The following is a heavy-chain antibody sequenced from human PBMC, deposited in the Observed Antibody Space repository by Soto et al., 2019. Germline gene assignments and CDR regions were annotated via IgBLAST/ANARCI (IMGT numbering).Heavy chain of an antibody. V-gene: IGHV4-4*02. D-gene: IGHD2-8*02. CDR2: IFHDGNT. CDR1: GASIGSGGW. Sequence: SETLSLTCAVSGASIGSGGWWSWARQPPGKGLEWIAEIFHDGNTNYSPSLKSRVTISVDKSQNQFSLNVYSVTAADTAVYYCARHEGWTGPDQWGQGTLVTVSS. J-gene: IGHJ5*02. CDR3: ARHEGWTGPDQ.